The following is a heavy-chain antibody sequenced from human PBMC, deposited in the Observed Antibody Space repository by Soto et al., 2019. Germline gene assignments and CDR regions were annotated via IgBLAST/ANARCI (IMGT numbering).Heavy chain of an antibody. CDR2: INHSGST. V-gene: IGHV4-34*01. CDR3: ARGGRQQLIPTPISYKIDY. J-gene: IGHJ4*02. CDR1: VGSFSGYY. Sequence: SGTLCVTCVFYVGSFSGYYWNWIRQPPGKGLEWIGEINHSGSTNYNPSLKSRVTISVDMSKNQFSLKLSSVTAADTAVYYCARGGRQQLIPTPISYKIDYWGQGTLVTVSS. D-gene: IGHD6-13*01.